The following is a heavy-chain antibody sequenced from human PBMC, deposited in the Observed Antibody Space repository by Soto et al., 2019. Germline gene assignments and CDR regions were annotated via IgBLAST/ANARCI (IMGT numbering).Heavy chain of an antibody. J-gene: IGHJ4*02. CDR1: GFTFNTYN. CDR2: ISSSSSTI. CDR3: ARDDYPYYDDSSGYHFDY. V-gene: IGHV3-48*01. Sequence: PGGSLRLSCAASGFTFNTYNMNWVRQAPGKGLEWVSYISSSSSTIHYADSVKGRFTISRDNAKNSLYLQMSSLRVEDTAVYYCARDDYPYYDDSSGYHFDYWRQGTLVTVSS. D-gene: IGHD3-22*01.